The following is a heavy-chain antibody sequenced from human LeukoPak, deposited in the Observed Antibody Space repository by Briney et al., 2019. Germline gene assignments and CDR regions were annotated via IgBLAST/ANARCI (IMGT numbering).Heavy chain of an antibody. CDR3: AREGIAAAGTLSSGLDV. CDR1: GGFVSSGSYY. V-gene: IGHV4-61*01. CDR2: IYYSGST. Sequence: PSETLSLTCTVSGGFVSSGSYYWSWIRQPPGTGLEWIGYIYYSGSTNYNPSLKSRVTISVDTSKNQFSLKLSSVTAADTAVYYCAREGIAAAGTLSSGLDVWGKGTTVTVSS. D-gene: IGHD6-13*01. J-gene: IGHJ6*04.